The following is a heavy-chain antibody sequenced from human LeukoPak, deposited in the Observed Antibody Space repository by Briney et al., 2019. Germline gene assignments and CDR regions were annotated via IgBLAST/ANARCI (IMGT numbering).Heavy chain of an antibody. Sequence: GGSLRLSCAASGFTFNTYSMNWVRQAPGKGLEWVSSISSSSSYIYYADSVKGRFTISRDNAKNSLYLQMNSLRAEDTAVYYCARGHYDFWSGPPEYWGRGTLVTVSS. CDR3: ARGHYDFWSGPPEY. J-gene: IGHJ4*02. D-gene: IGHD3-3*01. CDR2: ISSSSSYI. V-gene: IGHV3-21*01. CDR1: GFTFNTYS.